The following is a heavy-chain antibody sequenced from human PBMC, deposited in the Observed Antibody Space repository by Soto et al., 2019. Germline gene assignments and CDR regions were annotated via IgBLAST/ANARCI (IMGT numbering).Heavy chain of an antibody. CDR3: ARDDGSGDFDY. CDR1: GFTFSSYG. J-gene: IGHJ4*02. Sequence: GGSLRLSCAASGFTFSSYGMHWVRQAPGKGLEWVAVIWYDGSNKYYADSVKGRFTISRDNSKNTLYLQMNSLRAEDTAVYYCARDDGSGDFDYWGQGTLVTVSS. D-gene: IGHD3-10*01. CDR2: IWYDGSNK. V-gene: IGHV3-33*01.